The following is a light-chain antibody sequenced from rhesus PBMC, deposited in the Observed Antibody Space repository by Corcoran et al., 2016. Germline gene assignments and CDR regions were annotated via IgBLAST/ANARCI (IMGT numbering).Light chain of an antibody. V-gene: IGKV1S14*01. CDR1: QAINNN. J-gene: IGKJ1*01. CDR3: QHAYNSPWT. Sequence: DIQLTQSPSSLSASVGDRVTIACQASQAINNNLAWYKERPGRAPKPPIYHASTLQSGVPSRFRGSGSGTYFTLTITHLQPEDVATYYCQHAYNSPWTFGRGTKMEI. CDR2: HAS.